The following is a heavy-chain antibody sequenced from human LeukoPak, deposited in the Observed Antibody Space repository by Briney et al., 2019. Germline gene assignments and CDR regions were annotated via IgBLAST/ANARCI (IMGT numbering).Heavy chain of an antibody. CDR1: GFTFGSSW. V-gene: IGHV3-74*01. J-gene: IGHJ6*03. Sequence: AGSRRLSCAASGFTFGSSWMHWVRQAPGKGLVWVSRITRDGSSTTYADSVKGRFTTSRDNAKNTLYLQMDSLRDDDTAVYYCARDPGYESWSPFWGGMDVWGNGTTVIVSS. CDR2: ITRDGSST. CDR3: ARDPGYESWSPFWGGMDV. D-gene: IGHD3-16*01.